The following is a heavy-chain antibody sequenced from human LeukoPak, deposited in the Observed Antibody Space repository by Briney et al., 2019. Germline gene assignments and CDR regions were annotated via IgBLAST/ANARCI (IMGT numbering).Heavy chain of an antibody. CDR3: VRDGVGFNGCTYYFDY. CDR1: GFIFSSYA. CDR2: ISPNGGAT. Sequence: GGSLRLSCSASGFIFSSYAIRWVRQAPGKGLEHVATISPNGGATHLADSVKGRFTMSRDNSKNTLSLQMSSLRVEDTAVYYCVRDGVGFNGCTYYFDYWGQGTRVTVSS. J-gene: IGHJ4*02. D-gene: IGHD3-3*01. V-gene: IGHV3-64D*06.